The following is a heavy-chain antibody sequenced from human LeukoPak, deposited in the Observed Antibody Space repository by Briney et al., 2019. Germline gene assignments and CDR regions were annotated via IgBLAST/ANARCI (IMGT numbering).Heavy chain of an antibody. CDR1: GGSISSYY. D-gene: IGHD5-24*01. Sequence: SETLSLTCTVSGGSISSYYWSWIRQPLGRGLEWIGYIYYSGSTNYNPSLKSRVTISVDTSKNQFSLRLSSVTAADTAVYYCASLAGGDGSNLGAYFDYWGQGTLVTVSS. CDR2: IYYSGST. CDR3: ASLAGGDGSNLGAYFDY. V-gene: IGHV4-59*01. J-gene: IGHJ4*02.